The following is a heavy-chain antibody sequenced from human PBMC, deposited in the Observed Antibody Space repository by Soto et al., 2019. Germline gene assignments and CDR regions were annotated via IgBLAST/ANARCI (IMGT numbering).Heavy chain of an antibody. CDR2: ISAYNGNT. Sequence: ASVKVSCKASGYTFTSYGISWVRQAPGQGLEWMGWISAYNGNTNYAQKLQGRVTMTTDTSTSTAYMELRSLRSDDTAVYYCARGSMRWDYGSGSYYPIESWGQGTLVTVSS. J-gene: IGHJ4*02. D-gene: IGHD3-10*01. V-gene: IGHV1-18*01. CDR1: GYTFTSYG. CDR3: ARGSMRWDYGSGSYYPIES.